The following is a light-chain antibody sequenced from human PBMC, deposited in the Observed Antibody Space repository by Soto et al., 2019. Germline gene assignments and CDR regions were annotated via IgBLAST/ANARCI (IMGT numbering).Light chain of an antibody. V-gene: IGKV4-1*01. CDR2: WAS. CDR1: QSIFYSSNNKNY. CDR3: QQYYSNPQT. J-gene: IGKJ1*01. Sequence: DIVMTQSPDSLAVSLGERATINCKSSQSIFYSSNNKNYLAWYQQKPGQPPKLLIYWASARQSGVPDRFSGSGSGTDFTLTISSLQAEDGAVYYCQQYYSNPQTFGQGTKVEIK.